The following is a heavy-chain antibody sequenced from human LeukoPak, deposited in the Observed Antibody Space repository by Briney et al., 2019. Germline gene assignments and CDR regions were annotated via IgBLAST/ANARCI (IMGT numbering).Heavy chain of an antibody. D-gene: IGHD3-10*01. V-gene: IGHV3-15*01. J-gene: IGHJ4*02. CDR1: GFTFSNAW. CDR3: IAWHGVGVLFDY. CDR2: IKSKTDGGTT. Sequence: GGSLRPSCAASGFTFSNAWMSWVRQAPGKGLEWVGRIKSKTDGGTTDYAAPVKGRFTISRDDSKNTLYLQMNSLKTEDTAVYYCIAWHGVGVLFDYWGQGTLVTASS.